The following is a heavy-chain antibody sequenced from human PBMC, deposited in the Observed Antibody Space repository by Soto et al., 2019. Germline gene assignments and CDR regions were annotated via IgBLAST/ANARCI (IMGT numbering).Heavy chain of an antibody. V-gene: IGHV4-59*01. CDR2: IYYSGTT. D-gene: IGHD6-13*01. CDR3: ARGIAAAGFFDY. CDR1: GGSISNYY. Sequence: QVQLQESGPGLVKPSETLSLTYTVSGGSISNYYWSWIGQPPGKGLEWIGYIYYSGTTNYNPSLKSRLTISLDTSKNQFSLRLSSVTAADTAVYYCARGIAAAGFFDYWGQGTLVTVSS. J-gene: IGHJ4*02.